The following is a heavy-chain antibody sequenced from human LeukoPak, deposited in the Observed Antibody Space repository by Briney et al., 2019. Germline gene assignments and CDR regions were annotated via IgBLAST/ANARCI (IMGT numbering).Heavy chain of an antibody. Sequence: GSLRLSCAASGFTFSSYAMSWVRQPPGKGLEWIGEINHSGSTNYNPSLKSRVTISVDTSKNQFSLKLSSVTAADTAVYYCAREGRLGYCSSTSCYRPRYNWFDPWGQGTLVTVSS. CDR3: AREGRLGYCSSTSCYRPRYNWFDP. V-gene: IGHV4-34*01. CDR1: GFTFSSYA. D-gene: IGHD2-2*02. J-gene: IGHJ5*02. CDR2: INHSGST.